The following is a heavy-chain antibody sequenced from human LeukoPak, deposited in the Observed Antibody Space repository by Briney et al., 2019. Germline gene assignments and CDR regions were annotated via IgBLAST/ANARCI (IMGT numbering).Heavy chain of an antibody. V-gene: IGHV3-21*01. J-gene: IGHJ4*02. CDR2: ISSSSSYI. CDR3: ARDQSSSGWLNLYYFDY. D-gene: IGHD6-19*01. Sequence: GGSLRLSCAASGFTFSSYSMNWVRQAPGKGLEWVSSISSSSSYIYYADSVKGRFTISRDNAKNSLYLQMNSLRAEDTAVYYCARDQSSSGWLNLYYFDYWGQGTLVTVSS. CDR1: GFTFSSYS.